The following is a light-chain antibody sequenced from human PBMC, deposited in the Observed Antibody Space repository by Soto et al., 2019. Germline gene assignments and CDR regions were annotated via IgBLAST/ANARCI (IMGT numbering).Light chain of an antibody. CDR2: GAS. V-gene: IGKV3-20*01. J-gene: IGKJ3*01. Sequence: EIGLTQSLGTLSLSPGERATRVCRASQSVKSSYLAWYQQKPDLAPRLLIYGASSRATGIPDRFSGSGSGTDFTLTISRLEPEDSAVYYCQQYGSLPQTFGPGTKVDIK. CDR1: QSVKSSY. CDR3: QQYGSLPQT.